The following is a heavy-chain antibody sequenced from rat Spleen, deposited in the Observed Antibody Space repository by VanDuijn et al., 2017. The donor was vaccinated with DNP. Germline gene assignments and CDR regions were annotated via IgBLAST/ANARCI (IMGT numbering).Heavy chain of an antibody. CDR3: TTDGDD. CDR2: ISHDGSST. V-gene: IGHV5-20*01. CDR1: GFTFSDYY. J-gene: IGHJ2*01. Sequence: EVQLVESGGGLVQPGRSLKLSCAASGFTFSDYYMAWVRQAPTKGLEWVASISHDGSSTYYRDSVKGRFTISRDNAKSSLYLQMDSLRSEDTATYYCTTDGDDWGQGVMVAVSS.